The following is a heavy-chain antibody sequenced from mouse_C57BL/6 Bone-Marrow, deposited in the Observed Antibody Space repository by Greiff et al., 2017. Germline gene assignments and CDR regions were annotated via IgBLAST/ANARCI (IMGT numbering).Heavy chain of an antibody. Sequence: QVQLQQPGAELVMPGASVKLSCKASGYTFTSYWMHWVKQRPGQGLEWIGEIDPSDSYTNYNKKFKGKSTLTVDKSSSTAYMQLSSLTSEDSAVYCCSSDNGPFWGKGTTVTVSS. CDR2: IDPSDSYT. V-gene: IGHV1-69*01. CDR1: GYTFTSYW. D-gene: IGHD1-3*01. CDR3: SSDNGPF. J-gene: IGHJ1*03.